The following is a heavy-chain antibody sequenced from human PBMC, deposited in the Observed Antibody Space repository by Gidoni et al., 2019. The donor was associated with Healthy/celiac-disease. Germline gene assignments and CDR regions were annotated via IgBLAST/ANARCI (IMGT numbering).Heavy chain of an antibody. CDR1: GFTSSSYC. V-gene: IGHV3-30*18. D-gene: IGHD3-22*01. CDR3: AKGRVAMIVVVPPYYYYYGMDV. CDR2: ISYDGSNK. J-gene: IGHJ6*02. Sequence: QVQLVESGGGVVQPGRSLRLSCAASGFTSSSYCMHWVRQAPGKGLAWVAVISYDGSNKYYADSVKGRFTISRDNSKNTLYLQMNSLRAEDTAVYYCAKGRVAMIVVVPPYYYYYGMDVWGQGTTVTVSS.